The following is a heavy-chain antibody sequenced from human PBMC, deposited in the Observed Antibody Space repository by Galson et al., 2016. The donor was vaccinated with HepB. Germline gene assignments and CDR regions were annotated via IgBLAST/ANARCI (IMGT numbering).Heavy chain of an antibody. V-gene: IGHV1-24*01. CDR1: GYTLTELS. D-gene: IGHD6-19*01. CDR2: VDPEDGDP. Sequence: SVKVSCKVSGYTLTELSMHWVRQAPGKGLEWMGGVDPEDGDPIYAQKFQGRITLTADASTDTAYMELSSLRSEDTAVYYCARIAEAGSSFNFYYYHGLDVWGQGTTVTVSS. CDR3: ARIAEAGSSFNFYYYHGLDV. J-gene: IGHJ6*02.